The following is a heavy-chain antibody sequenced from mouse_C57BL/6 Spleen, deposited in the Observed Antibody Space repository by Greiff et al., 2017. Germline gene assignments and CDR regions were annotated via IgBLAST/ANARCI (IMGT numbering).Heavy chain of an antibody. V-gene: IGHV6-6*01. CDR2: IRNKANNHAT. Sequence: EVQVVESGGGLVQPGGSMKLSCAASGFTFSDAWMDWVRQSPEKGLEWVAEIRNKANNHATYYAESVKGRFTISRDDSKSSVYLQMNSLRAEDTGIYYCTRPLDYYGSSLYAMDYWGQGTSVTVSS. D-gene: IGHD1-1*01. CDR1: GFTFSDAW. J-gene: IGHJ4*01. CDR3: TRPLDYYGSSLYAMDY.